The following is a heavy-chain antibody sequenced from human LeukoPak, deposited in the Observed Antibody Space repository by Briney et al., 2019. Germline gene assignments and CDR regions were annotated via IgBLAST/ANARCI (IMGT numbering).Heavy chain of an antibody. D-gene: IGHD6-13*01. J-gene: IGHJ4*02. CDR1: GGSISSYY. CDR2: IYYSGST. V-gene: IGHV4-59*01. Sequence: SETLSLTCTVSGGSISSYYWSWIRQPPGKGLEWIGYIYYSGSTNYNPSLKSRVTISVDTSKNQFSLKLSSVTAADTAVCYCATHGSVLGSSWSHFDYWGQGTLVTVSS. CDR3: ATHGSVLGSSWSHFDY.